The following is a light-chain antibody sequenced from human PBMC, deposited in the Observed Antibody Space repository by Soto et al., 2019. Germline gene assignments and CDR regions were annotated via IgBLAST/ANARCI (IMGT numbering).Light chain of an antibody. CDR2: DVS. CDR1: SSDVGGYNH. CDR3: SSYAGSNSLV. J-gene: IGLJ1*01. V-gene: IGLV2-8*01. Sequence: QSALTQPPSAAGSLGQSVTISCTGTSSDVGGYNHVSWYQQHPGKAPKLLIYDVSYRPSGVPDRFSGSKSGNTASLTVSGLQAEDETDYYCSSYAGSNSLVFGTGTKVTVL.